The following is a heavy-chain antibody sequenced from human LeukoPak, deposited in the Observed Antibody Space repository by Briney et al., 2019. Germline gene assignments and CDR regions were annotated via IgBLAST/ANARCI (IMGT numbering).Heavy chain of an antibody. CDR2: ISSDGSNN. J-gene: IGHJ4*02. V-gene: IGHV3-30*03. CDR1: GFTFSSYG. Sequence: GGSLRLSCAASGFTFSSYGMHWVRQAPGKGLEWVAVISSDGSNNYHADSVKGRFTISRDNSKNTLYLQMTSLRTEDTAVYYCARGSTQWLARWGAFFDYWGQRTLVTVSS. CDR3: ARGSTQWLARWGAFFDY. D-gene: IGHD6-19*01.